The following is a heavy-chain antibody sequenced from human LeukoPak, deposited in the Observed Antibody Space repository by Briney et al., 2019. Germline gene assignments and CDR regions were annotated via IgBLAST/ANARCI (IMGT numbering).Heavy chain of an antibody. CDR2: ISYDGSNK. CDR3: AKPGAAAEYYYMDV. V-gene: IGHV3-30*18. CDR1: GFTFSSYG. D-gene: IGHD6-13*01. Sequence: GGSLRLSCAASGFTFSSYGMHWVRQAPGKGLEWVAVISYDGSNKYYADSVKGRLTISRDNSKNTLYLQMNSLRAEDTAVYYCAKPGAAAEYYYMDVWGKGTTVTVSS. J-gene: IGHJ6*03.